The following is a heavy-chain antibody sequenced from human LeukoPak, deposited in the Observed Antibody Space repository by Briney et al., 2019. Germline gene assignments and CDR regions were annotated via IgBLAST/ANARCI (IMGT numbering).Heavy chain of an antibody. J-gene: IGHJ4*02. CDR3: AKVLPAAEYYFDS. CDR1: GFTFSSYA. V-gene: IGHV3-23*01. Sequence: GGSLRLSCAASGFTFSSYAMSWVRQAPGKGLEWVSTISDSGGSTYHADSVKGRFTISRDNSKNTLYLQMNSLRAEDTAVYYCAKVLPAAEYYFDSWGQGTLVTVSS. D-gene: IGHD2-2*01. CDR2: ISDSGGST.